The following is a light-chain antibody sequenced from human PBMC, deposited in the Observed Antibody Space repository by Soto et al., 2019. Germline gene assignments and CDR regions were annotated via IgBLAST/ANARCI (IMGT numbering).Light chain of an antibody. J-gene: IGKJ1*01. CDR3: QHYSLYSPWT. Sequence: DIQMTQSPSTLSASVGDRVTITCRASHNINMWLAWYQQKPGKAPKLLTYDAPSLPSGVPSTFGGSGSGTDFTLAITSLLPDDCATYYCQHYSLYSPWTFGQGTKVEI. CDR1: HNINMW. V-gene: IGKV1-5*01. CDR2: DAP.